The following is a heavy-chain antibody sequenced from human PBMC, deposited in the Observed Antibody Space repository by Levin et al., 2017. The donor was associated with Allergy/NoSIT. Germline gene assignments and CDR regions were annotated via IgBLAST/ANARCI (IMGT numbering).Heavy chain of an antibody. Sequence: PSETLSLTCAVPDGSFSTYFWSWIRQPPGKGLEWIGEIDDSGNSNYNPSLKSRVTISVDTSKRHYSLKLNSVTAADTAVYYCARGRRLGVPAALGPRWGQGTPVTVSS. D-gene: IGHD2-2*01. CDR1: DGSFSTYF. V-gene: IGHV4-34*01. CDR3: ARGRRLGVPAALGPR. CDR2: IDDSGNS. J-gene: IGHJ4*02.